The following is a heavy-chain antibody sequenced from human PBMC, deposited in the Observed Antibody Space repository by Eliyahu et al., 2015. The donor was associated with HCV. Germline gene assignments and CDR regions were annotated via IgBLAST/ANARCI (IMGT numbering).Heavy chain of an antibody. V-gene: IGHV3-30*14. J-gene: IGHJ4*02. CDR3: ATEGGSSGRAGYFDH. Sequence: QVQLVESGGGVVQPGRSLKLSCTASFSNFHGHWVRQAPGRGLEWVSAISSDGDSKYYADSVKGRFTVSRDNSKNTLYLLMDSLRPDDTAIYYCATEGGSSGRAGYFDHWGQGTLVTVSS. D-gene: IGHD6-19*01. CDR2: ISSDGDSK. CDR1: FSNFH.